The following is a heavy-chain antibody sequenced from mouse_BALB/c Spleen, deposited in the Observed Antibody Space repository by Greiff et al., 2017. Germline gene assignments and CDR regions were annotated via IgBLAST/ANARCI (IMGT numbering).Heavy chain of an antibody. D-gene: IGHD1-2*01. CDR2: ISDGGSYT. CDR3: ARERGGAGTTAFVDY. CDR1: GFTFSDYY. V-gene: IGHV5-4*02. J-gene: IGHJ2*01. Sequence: EVQGVESGGGLVKPGGSLKLSCAASGFTFSDYYMYWVRQTPEKRLEWVATISDGGSYTYYPDSVKGRFTISRDNAKNNLYLQMSSLKSEDTARYYCARERGGAGTTAFVDYWGQGTTLTVSS.